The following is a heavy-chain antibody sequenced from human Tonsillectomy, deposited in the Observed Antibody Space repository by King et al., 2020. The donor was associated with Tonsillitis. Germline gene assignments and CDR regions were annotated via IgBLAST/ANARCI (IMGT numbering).Heavy chain of an antibody. J-gene: IGHJ6*02. D-gene: IGHD4-17*01. V-gene: IGHV5-51*01. CDR2: IFPGDSDT. CDR1: GYSFSSYW. Sequence: QLVQSGAEVKKPGESLKISCKGSGYSFSSYWIGWVRQMPGKGLEWMGIIFPGDSDTIYSPSFQGQVTISADKSISTAYLQWSSLKASDTAMYYCARHSPADHYGDSDQSHYFHTMDDWGHGTTVTVSS. CDR3: ARHSPADHYGDSDQSHYFHTMDD.